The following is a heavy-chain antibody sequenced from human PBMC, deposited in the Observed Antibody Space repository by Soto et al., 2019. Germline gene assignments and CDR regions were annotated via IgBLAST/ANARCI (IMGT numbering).Heavy chain of an antibody. V-gene: IGHV4-59*01. D-gene: IGHD3-10*01. CDR1: GGSISSYY. J-gene: IGHJ3*02. CDR2: IYYSGST. Sequence: QVQLQESGPGLVKPSETLSLTCTVSGGSISSYYWSWVRQPPGKGLEWIGYIYYSGSTNYNLPFKIRVTISVDTSKNQFSLKLSSVTAADTVVYYCARVWGGTFDICGQGPMVTVSS. CDR3: ARVWGGTFDI.